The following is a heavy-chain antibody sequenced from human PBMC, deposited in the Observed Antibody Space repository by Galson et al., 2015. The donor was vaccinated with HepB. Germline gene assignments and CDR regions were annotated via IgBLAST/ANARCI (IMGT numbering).Heavy chain of an antibody. CDR2: ISAYNGNT. CDR1: GYTFTSYG. J-gene: IGHJ3*02. Sequence: SVKVSCKASGYTFTSYGISWVRQAPGQGLEWMGWISAYNGNTNYAQKLQGRVTMTTDTSTSTAYMELRSLRSDDTAVYYCARDRGIYDSSGYYSHDAFDIWGQGTMVTVSS. V-gene: IGHV1-18*04. D-gene: IGHD3-22*01. CDR3: ARDRGIYDSSGYYSHDAFDI.